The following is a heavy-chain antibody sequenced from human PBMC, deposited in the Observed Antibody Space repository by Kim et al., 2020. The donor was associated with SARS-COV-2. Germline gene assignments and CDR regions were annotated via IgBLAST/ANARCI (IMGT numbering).Heavy chain of an antibody. V-gene: IGHV4-34*01. J-gene: IGHJ6*02. CDR3: ARAEGSGSIYYYGMDV. Sequence: SLTSRVTISVDTSKNQFSLKLSSVTAADTAVYYCARAEGSGSIYYYGMDVWGQGTTVTVSS. D-gene: IGHD3-10*01.